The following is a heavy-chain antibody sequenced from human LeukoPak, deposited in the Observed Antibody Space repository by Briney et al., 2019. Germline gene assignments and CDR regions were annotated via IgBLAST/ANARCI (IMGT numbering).Heavy chain of an antibody. CDR2: IEPGDSDT. D-gene: IGHD3-10*01. Sequence: GASLQISCKCSGASFTNYWIGWGRQLPGKGLVWMGIIEPGDSDTRSSPSFQGQVTIPAAKSINPAYLQWSSLKASDTAMYYCTRHWGSGHPADSWGQGTLVTVSS. CDR1: GASFTNYW. V-gene: IGHV5-51*01. CDR3: TRHWGSGHPADS. J-gene: IGHJ4*02.